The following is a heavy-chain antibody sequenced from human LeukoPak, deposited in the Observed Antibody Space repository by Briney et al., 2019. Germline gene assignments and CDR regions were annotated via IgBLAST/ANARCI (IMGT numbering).Heavy chain of an antibody. CDR3: ARGLNYYDSSGRPHWYFDL. Sequence: SETLSPTCTVSGGSISSGSYYWRWIRQPAGEGLEWDAHIGSTNYNPSLKSRVTISVVTFKNQFSMKLSSVTAADTAVYYCARGLNYYDSSGRPHWYFDLWGRGTLVTVSS. J-gene: IGHJ2*01. CDR2: IGST. CDR1: GGSISSGSYY. D-gene: IGHD3-22*01. V-gene: IGHV4-61*09.